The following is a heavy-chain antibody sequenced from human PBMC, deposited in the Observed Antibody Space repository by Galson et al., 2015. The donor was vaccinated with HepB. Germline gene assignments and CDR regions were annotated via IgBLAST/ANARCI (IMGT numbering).Heavy chain of an antibody. Sequence: SLRLSCAASGFTFSNAWMNWVRQAPGKGLEWVGRVKSKTDGGTTDYAAAVKDRFTISRDDSKNTLYLQMNNLKTEDTAVYYCTTAARQWLVGELFNYYGMDVWGQGTTVTVSS. V-gene: IGHV3-15*07. CDR3: TTAARQWLVGELFNYYGMDV. J-gene: IGHJ6*02. D-gene: IGHD6-19*01. CDR2: VKSKTDGGTT. CDR1: GFTFSNAW.